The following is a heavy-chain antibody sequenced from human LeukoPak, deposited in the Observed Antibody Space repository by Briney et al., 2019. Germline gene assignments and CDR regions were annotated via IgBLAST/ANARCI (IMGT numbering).Heavy chain of an antibody. CDR2: ITYDGSNK. D-gene: IGHD1-7*01. CDR3: ARDLTGTTENDYYYGMDV. J-gene: IGHJ6*02. CDR1: GFTFSSYA. V-gene: IGHV3-30*16. Sequence: GGPLRLPCAASGFTFSSYAMHCVRQSPGKGLEGVADITYDGSNKYCADSVKGRFTISRDNSKNTLYLQMNSLRAEDTAVYYCARDLTGTTENDYYYGMDVWGQGTTVTVSS.